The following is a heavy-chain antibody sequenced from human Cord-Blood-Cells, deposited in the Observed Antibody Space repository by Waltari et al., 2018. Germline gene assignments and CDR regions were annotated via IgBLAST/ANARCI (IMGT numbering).Heavy chain of an antibody. V-gene: IGHV2-5*01. J-gene: IGHJ4*02. CDR2: IYWNDDK. D-gene: IGHD6-13*01. CDR1: GFSLSTSGVG. CDR3: AHSRAAAGTNHLDY. Sequence: QITLKESGPTLVKPTQTLTLTCTFSGFSLSTSGVGVGWIRQPPGKALEWLALIYWNDDKRYSPSLKSRLNITKDTSKNQVVLTMTNMDPVDTATYYCAHSRAAAGTNHLDYWGQGTLVTVSS.